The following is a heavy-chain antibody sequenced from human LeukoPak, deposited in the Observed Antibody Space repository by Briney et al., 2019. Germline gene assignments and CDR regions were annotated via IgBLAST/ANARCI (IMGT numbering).Heavy chain of an antibody. CDR2: IKQDGSEK. D-gene: IGHD3-16*01. Sequence: GGSLRLSCAASGFTFSSYWMSWVRQAPGKGLEWVANIKQDGSEKYYVDSVKGRFTISRDNAKNLLYLQMNSLRAEDTAVYYCARAPEGGWFDPWGQGTPVTVSS. J-gene: IGHJ5*02. CDR1: GFTFSSYW. CDR3: ARAPEGGWFDP. V-gene: IGHV3-7*03.